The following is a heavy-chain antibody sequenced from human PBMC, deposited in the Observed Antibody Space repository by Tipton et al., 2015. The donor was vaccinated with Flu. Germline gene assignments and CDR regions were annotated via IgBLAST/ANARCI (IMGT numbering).Heavy chain of an antibody. CDR3: VRDVYGTDAFEI. CDR2: MYYSGST. J-gene: IGHJ3*02. V-gene: IGHV4-31*03. CDR1: VASISSGGYY. Sequence: TLSLTCTFSVASISSGGYYWSWIRQHPGKGLEWIGYMYYSGSTYYNPSLKSRVTISVDTSKNQFSLKLSSVTAADTAVYYCVRDVYGTDAFEIWGQGTKVTVSS. D-gene: IGHD2-8*01.